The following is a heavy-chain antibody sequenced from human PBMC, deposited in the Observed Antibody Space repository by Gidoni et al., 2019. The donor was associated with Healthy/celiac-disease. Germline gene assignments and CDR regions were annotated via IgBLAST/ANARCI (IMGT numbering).Heavy chain of an antibody. CDR1: GFTFSSYG. CDR2: IWYDGSNK. Sequence: QVQLVESGGGVVQPGRSLRLSCAAAGFTFSSYGMHWVRQAPGKGLEWVAVIWYDGSNKYYADSVKGRFTISRDNSKNTLYLQMNSLRAEDTAVYYCARVRPYYYYGMDVWGQGTTVTVSS. V-gene: IGHV3-33*01. CDR3: ARVRPYYYYGMDV. J-gene: IGHJ6*02.